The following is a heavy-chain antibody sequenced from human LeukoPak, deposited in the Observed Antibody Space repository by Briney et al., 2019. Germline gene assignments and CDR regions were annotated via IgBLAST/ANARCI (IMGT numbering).Heavy chain of an antibody. V-gene: IGHV3-7*01. Sequence: GGSLRLSCAASGFTFSNYWRTWVRQAPGKGLEWVAVINQDATKEYYMDSVKARFTISTYNAKNSVSLQMNSLRAEDTAVYYCVRDGGVSGYDLLDYWGQGTLVTVSS. J-gene: IGHJ4*02. D-gene: IGHD5-12*01. CDR3: VRDGGVSGYDLLDY. CDR2: INQDATKE. CDR1: GFTFSNYW.